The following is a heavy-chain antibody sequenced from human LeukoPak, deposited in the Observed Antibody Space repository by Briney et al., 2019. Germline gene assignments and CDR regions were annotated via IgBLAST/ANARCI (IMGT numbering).Heavy chain of an antibody. D-gene: IGHD3-10*01. Sequence: WASVTVSCKASGGTFSSYAISWVRQAPGQGLEWMGGIIPIFGTANYAQKFQGRVTITADKSTSTAYMELSSLRSEDTAVYYCARPTPFYYGSGAGAFDIWGQGTMVTVSS. CDR1: GGTFSSYA. CDR3: ARPTPFYYGSGAGAFDI. V-gene: IGHV1-69*06. CDR2: IIPIFGTA. J-gene: IGHJ3*02.